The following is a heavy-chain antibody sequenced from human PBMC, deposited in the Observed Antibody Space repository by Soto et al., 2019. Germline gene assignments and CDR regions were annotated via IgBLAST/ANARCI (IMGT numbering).Heavy chain of an antibody. V-gene: IGHV3-66*01. CDR1: GFTVSSNY. J-gene: IGHJ4*02. CDR2: IYSGGST. CDR3: VRVGYGSGSYYNDRYYFDY. D-gene: IGHD3-10*01. Sequence: GGSLRLSCAASGFTVSSNYMSWVRQAPGKGLEWVSVIYSGGSTYYADSVKGRFTISRDNSKNTLYLQMNSLRAEDTAVYYCVRVGYGSGSYYNDRYYFDYWGQGTLVTVSS.